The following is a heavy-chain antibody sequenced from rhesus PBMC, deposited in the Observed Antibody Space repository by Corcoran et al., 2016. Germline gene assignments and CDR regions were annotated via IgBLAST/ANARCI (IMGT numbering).Heavy chain of an antibody. CDR1: GCHISNTG. CDR3: TSAPLLVVSATTVNSFDV. V-gene: IGHV3S16*01. J-gene: IGHJ5-2*01. D-gene: IGHD2-21*01. CDR2: VSSASNYM. Sequence: EVQMGGFGGGSDKPGGSVRLSCTASGCHISNTGNMWIRQVPGKVLELISSVSSASNYMYYDNSVRVRFTIDMNNAKTSLSLQRNSLRAEDTAVYYCTSAPLLVVSATTVNSFDVWGREFWSPSPQ.